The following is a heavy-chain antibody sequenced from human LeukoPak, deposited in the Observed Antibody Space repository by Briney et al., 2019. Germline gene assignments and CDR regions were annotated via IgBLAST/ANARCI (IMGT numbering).Heavy chain of an antibody. V-gene: IGHV4-31*03. Sequence: SETLSLSCTVSGGSITSDVYYWSWIRQHPGKGLEWIGYIYSGSTSYNPSLKSRVTISVDTSKNQFSLSLTSVTAADTAVYYCASSRYYYGAGSTNWFDPWGQGTPVTVSS. D-gene: IGHD3-10*01. CDR3: ASSRYYYGAGSTNWFDP. J-gene: IGHJ5*02. CDR1: GGSITSDVYY. CDR2: IYSGST.